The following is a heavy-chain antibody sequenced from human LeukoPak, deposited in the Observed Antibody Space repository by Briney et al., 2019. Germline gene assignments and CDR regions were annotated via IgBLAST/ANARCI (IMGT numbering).Heavy chain of an antibody. J-gene: IGHJ6*02. V-gene: IGHV4-59*01. D-gene: IGHD2-2*01. CDR1: DGSISNYY. CDR2: IQYSGST. CDR3: ARDSGLGYCSTTSCSYGLDV. Sequence: SETLSLTCSVSDGSISNYYWTWIRQPPGKGLEWIGNIQYSGSTNFDPSLKSRVTVSVDTSKNQVSLKLRSVTAADTAVYYCARDSGLGYCSTTSCSYGLDVWGQGTTVFVS.